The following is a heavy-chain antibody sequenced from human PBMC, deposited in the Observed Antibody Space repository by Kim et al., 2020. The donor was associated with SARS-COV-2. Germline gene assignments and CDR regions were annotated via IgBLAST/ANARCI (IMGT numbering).Heavy chain of an antibody. J-gene: IGHJ4*02. V-gene: IGHV3-73*01. CDR1: GFTFSGSA. D-gene: IGHD3-22*01. Sequence: GGSLRLSCAASGFTFSGSAMHWVRQASGKGLEWVGRIRSKANSYATAYAASVKGRFTISRDDSRNTAYLQMNSLKTEDTAVYYCSSYYYDVSGFAGDFDYWGQGTLVTVSS. CDR3: SSYYYDVSGFAGDFDY. CDR2: IRSKANSYAT.